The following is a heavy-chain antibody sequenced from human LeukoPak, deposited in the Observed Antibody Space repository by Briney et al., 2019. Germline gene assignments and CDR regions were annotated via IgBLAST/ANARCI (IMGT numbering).Heavy chain of an antibody. CDR1: GVSISSGGYS. Sequence: SETLSLTCAVSGVSISSGGYSWSWIRQPPGKGLEWIGYIYHSGSTYYNPSLKSRVTISVDRSKNQFSLKLSSVTAADTAVYYCARVDTAMAHDYWGQGTLVTVSS. J-gene: IGHJ4*02. V-gene: IGHV4-30-2*01. D-gene: IGHD5-18*01. CDR2: IYHSGST. CDR3: ARVDTAMAHDY.